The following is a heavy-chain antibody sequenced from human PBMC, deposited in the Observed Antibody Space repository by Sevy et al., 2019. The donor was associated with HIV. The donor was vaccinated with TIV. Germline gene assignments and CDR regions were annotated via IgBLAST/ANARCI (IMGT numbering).Heavy chain of an antibody. CDR1: EFIFNDAW. V-gene: IGHV3-15*01. J-gene: IGHJ5*02. CDR2: IKSNIDGAAI. Sequence: GESLKISCVASEFIFNDAWMHWVRQAPGKGLEWVGRIKSNIDGAAIDYAAPVKGRFTISRDDSKNTVFLQMNSLKSEDTAVYFCTTKGCDCSGIGCQVSWGQGTQVTVSS. D-gene: IGHD2-15*01. CDR3: TTKGCDCSGIGCQVS.